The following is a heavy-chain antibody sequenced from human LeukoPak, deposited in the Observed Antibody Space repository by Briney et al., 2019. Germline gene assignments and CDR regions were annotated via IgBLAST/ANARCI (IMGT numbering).Heavy chain of an antibody. V-gene: IGHV1-2*04. CDR1: GYTFTGYY. D-gene: IGHD5-18*01. Sequence: GASVKVSCKASGYTFTGYYMHWVRQAPGQGLEWMGWINPNSGGTNYAQKFQGWVTMTRDTSISTAYMELSRLRSDDTAVYYCARGEGSRTAMVDYWGQGTLVTVSS. CDR3: ARGEGSRTAMVDY. J-gene: IGHJ4*02. CDR2: INPNSGGT.